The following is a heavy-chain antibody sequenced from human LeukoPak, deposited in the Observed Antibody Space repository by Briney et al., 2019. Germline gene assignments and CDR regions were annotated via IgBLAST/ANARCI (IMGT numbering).Heavy chain of an antibody. CDR2: MHGSGSP. CDR1: GASVRSDH. V-gene: IGHV4-59*02. CDR3: ARDLSVNAFDI. D-gene: IGHD2/OR15-2a*01. J-gene: IGHJ3*02. Sequence: SETLTLTCTVSGASVRSDHWNWIRQPPGKGLEWIAYMHGSGSPNYNPSLASRLTLSVDATENLLSLKLTSVTAADTAVYFCARDLSVNAFDIWGQGTLVTVSS.